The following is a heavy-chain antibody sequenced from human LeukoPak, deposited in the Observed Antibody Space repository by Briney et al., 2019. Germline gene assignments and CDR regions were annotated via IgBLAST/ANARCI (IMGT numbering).Heavy chain of an antibody. CDR3: ARESDSSSWYLNWFDP. CDR2: IYYSGST. Sequence: SETLSLTCTVSGGSISSGGYYWSWIHQHPGKGLEWIGYIYYSGSTYYNPSLKSRVTISVDTSKNQFSLNLNSVTAADTAVYYCARESDSSSWYLNWFDPWGQGTLVTVSS. J-gene: IGHJ5*02. V-gene: IGHV4-31*03. D-gene: IGHD6-13*01. CDR1: GGSISSGGYY.